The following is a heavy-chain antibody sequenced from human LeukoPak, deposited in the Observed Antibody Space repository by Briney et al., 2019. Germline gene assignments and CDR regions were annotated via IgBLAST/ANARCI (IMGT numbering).Heavy chain of an antibody. Sequence: GGSLRLSCAASGFTFSSNYMSWVRQSPGKGLEWVSVMYSGGSTYYADSVKGRFTISRDNSKNTLYLQMNSLRAEDTAVYYCARSRRQWLDFDYWGQGTLVTVSS. CDR2: MYSGGST. D-gene: IGHD6-19*01. CDR3: ARSRRQWLDFDY. V-gene: IGHV3-53*01. CDR1: GFTFSSNY. J-gene: IGHJ4*02.